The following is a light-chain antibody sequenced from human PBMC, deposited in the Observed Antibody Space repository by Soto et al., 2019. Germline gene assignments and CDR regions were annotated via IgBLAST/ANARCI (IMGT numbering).Light chain of an antibody. CDR1: QTLSNR. Sequence: EILCTQSPSTLSSVPGERVTLSCRARQTLSNRWAGYQHKPGQAPRLLIYDTSTRATGVPARVSGSGSGTDYTLTISSLQSEDSAVYYCHHRKCGTYTFGQGTKV. V-gene: IGKV3-11*01. J-gene: IGKJ2*01. CDR2: DTS. CDR3: HHRKCGTYT.